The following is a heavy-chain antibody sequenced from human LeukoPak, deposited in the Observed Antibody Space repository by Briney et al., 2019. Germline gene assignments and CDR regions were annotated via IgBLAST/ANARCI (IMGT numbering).Heavy chain of an antibody. D-gene: IGHD6-25*01. J-gene: IGHJ4*02. CDR1: GFTFSSYG. V-gene: IGHV3-30*18. Sequence: GGSLRLSCAASGFTFSSYGMHWVRQAPGKGLEWVAVISYDGSNKYYADSVKGRFTISRDNSKNTLYLQMNSLRAEDTAVYYCAKHKPPSSGLDYWGQGTLVTVSS. CDR3: AKHKPPSSGLDY. CDR2: ISYDGSNK.